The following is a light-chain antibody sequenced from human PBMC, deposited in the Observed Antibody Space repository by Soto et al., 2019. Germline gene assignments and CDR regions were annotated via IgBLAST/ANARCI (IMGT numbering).Light chain of an antibody. CDR2: GAS. J-gene: IGKJ1*01. V-gene: IGKV3-15*01. CDR1: QSITSN. CDR3: QQYNNWPGT. Sequence: EVVMTQSPATLSVSPGERATLSCRASQSITSNLAWYQQKPGQAPRLLIYGASTRATDIPARFSGSGSGTEFTLTISSLQSEDSAVYYCQQYNNWPGTFGQGTKVEIK.